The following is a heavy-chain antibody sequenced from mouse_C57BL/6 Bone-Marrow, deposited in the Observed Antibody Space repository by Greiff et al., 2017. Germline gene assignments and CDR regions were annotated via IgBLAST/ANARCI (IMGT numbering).Heavy chain of an antibody. J-gene: IGHJ1*03. Sequence: EVKVVESGGGLVQPGGSLKLSCAASGFTFSDYYMYWVRQTPEKRLEWVAYISNGGGSTYYPDTVKGRFTISRDNAKNTLYLQMSRLKSEDTAMYYCARQGITTVVGYFDVWGTGTTVTVSS. V-gene: IGHV5-12*01. CDR3: ARQGITTVVGYFDV. CDR1: GFTFSDYY. D-gene: IGHD1-1*01. CDR2: ISNGGGST.